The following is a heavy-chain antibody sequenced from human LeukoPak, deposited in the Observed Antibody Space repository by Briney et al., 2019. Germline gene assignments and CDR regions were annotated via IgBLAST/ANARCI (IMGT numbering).Heavy chain of an antibody. D-gene: IGHD6-13*01. V-gene: IGHV1-2*02. CDR3: ARGMLRYSSSWYLDYYYYYYMDV. CDR2: INPNSGGT. J-gene: IGHJ6*03. CDR1: GYTFTGYY. Sequence: ASVKVSCKASGYTFTGYYMHWVRQAPGQGLEWMGWINPNSGGTNYAQKFQGRVTMTRDMSTSTDYMELSSLRSEDTAVYYCARGMLRYSSSWYLDYYYYYYMDVWGKGTTVTISS.